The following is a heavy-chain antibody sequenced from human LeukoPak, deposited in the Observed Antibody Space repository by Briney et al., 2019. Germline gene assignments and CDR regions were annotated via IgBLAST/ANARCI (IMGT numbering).Heavy chain of an antibody. J-gene: IGHJ4*02. D-gene: IGHD3-10*01. V-gene: IGHV3-30*18. CDR3: AKDRHFYGAGTYYNLDY. CDR2: ISYDGSTK. Sequence: GRSLRLSCAASGFIFSTRGMHWVRQAPGKGLEWVSLISYDGSTKYYADSVEGRFTISRDNSKSTLYLQLNSLRVEDTAVYYCAKDRHFYGAGTYYNLDYWGQGTLATVSS. CDR1: GFIFSTRG.